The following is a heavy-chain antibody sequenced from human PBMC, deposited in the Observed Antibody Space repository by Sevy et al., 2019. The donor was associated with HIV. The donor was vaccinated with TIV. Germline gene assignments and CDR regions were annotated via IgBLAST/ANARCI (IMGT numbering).Heavy chain of an antibody. CDR3: AKDSYNIVVVITTFDY. D-gene: IGHD3-22*01. CDR2: ISGSGGST. J-gene: IGHJ4*02. Sequence: GGSLRLSCAASGFTFSSYAMSWVRQAPGKGLEWVSAISGSGGSTYYADSVKGRFTISRDNSKNTLYLQMNSLRAEDTAVYYCAKDSYNIVVVITTFDYLGQGTLVTVSS. CDR1: GFTFSSYA. V-gene: IGHV3-23*01.